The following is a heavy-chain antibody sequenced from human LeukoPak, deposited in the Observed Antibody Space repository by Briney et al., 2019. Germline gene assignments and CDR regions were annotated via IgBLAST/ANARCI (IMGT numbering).Heavy chain of an antibody. D-gene: IGHD3-3*01. CDR3: ARCMTIFYYDH. J-gene: IGHJ4*02. V-gene: IGHV3-48*02. CDR2: IGSSGSPI. Sequence: GGSLRLSCAASGFTFSSYSMNWVRQAPGKGLEWLSYIGSSGSPIYYADSVKGRFTISRDNANSLLYLQMNKLTDEDTAVYYCARCMTIFYYDHGGRGTLFTVPS. CDR1: GFTFSSYS.